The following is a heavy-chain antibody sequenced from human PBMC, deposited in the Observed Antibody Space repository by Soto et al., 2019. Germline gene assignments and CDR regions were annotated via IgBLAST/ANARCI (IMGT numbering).Heavy chain of an antibody. J-gene: IGHJ6*02. Sequence: EVQLVESGGGLVQPGGSLRLSCVDSGFTFSSYWMSWVRQAPVKGLEWVGKIKQDGSEENYVDSLKGRFTISRDNAKNSMYLQMNTLRAEDTAVYYCARIAATGRGWDVWCQGTTVVVSS. CDR3: ARIAATGRGWDV. CDR1: GFTFSSYW. CDR2: IKQDGSEE. V-gene: IGHV3-7*01. D-gene: IGHD6-13*01.